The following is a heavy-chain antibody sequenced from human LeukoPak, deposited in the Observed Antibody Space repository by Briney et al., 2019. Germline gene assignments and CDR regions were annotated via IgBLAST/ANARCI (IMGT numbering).Heavy chain of an antibody. V-gene: IGHV3-23*01. CDR2: ISGSGGST. CDR1: GFTFSSYA. CDR3: AKDRDDLVVVPTTILVS. D-gene: IGHD2-2*01. Sequence: GGSLRLSCAASGFTFSSYAMNWVRQAPGRGLEWVSTISGSGGSTFYADSVKGRFTISRDNSKNTLYLQINSLRVEDTAVYYCAKDRDDLVVVPTTILVSWGQGTLVTVSS. J-gene: IGHJ5*02.